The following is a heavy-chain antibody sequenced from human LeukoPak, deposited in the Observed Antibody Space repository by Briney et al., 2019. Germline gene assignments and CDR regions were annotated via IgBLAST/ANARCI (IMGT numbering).Heavy chain of an antibody. CDR1: GFTFSSYG. CDR3: ARDQGVAARKGFDY. V-gene: IGHV3-21*01. Sequence: GGSLRLSCAASGFTFSSYGMNWVRQAPGKGLEWVSSISSSSSYIYYADSVKGRFTISRDNAKNSLYLQMNSLRAEDTAVYYCARDQGVAARKGFDYWGQGTLVTVSS. J-gene: IGHJ4*02. D-gene: IGHD6-6*01. CDR2: ISSSSSYI.